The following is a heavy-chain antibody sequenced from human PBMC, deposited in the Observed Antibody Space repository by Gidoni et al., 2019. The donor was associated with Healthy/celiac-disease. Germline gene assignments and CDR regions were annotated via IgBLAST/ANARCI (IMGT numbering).Heavy chain of an antibody. J-gene: IGHJ6*02. Sequence: QLQLVQSGAVLKTPGSSVTVSCNASGCAFSSYAIRWVRQAPGQGLEWMGGSIPNVGTANYSQKFQDRVTITAEEATSTAYMELSSLRSEDTAVYYCARDYSSYGGVRIYYYGMDVWGQGTTVTVSS. CDR3: ARDYSSYGGVRIYYYGMDV. D-gene: IGHD2-8*02. CDR2: SIPNVGTA. V-gene: IGHV1-69*01. CDR1: GCAFSSYA.